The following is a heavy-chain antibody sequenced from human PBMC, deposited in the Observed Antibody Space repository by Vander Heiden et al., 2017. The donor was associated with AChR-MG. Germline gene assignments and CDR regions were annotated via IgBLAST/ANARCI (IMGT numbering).Heavy chain of an antibody. J-gene: IGHJ5*02. D-gene: IGHD5-18*01. CDR3: ARRPDTAMVTWFDP. Sequence: QLQLQESGPGLVKPSETLSLTCTVSGGSISSSSYYWGWIRQPPGKGLEWIGSIYYSGSTYYNPSLKSRVTISVDTSKNQFSLKLSSVTAADTAVYYCARRPDTAMVTWFDPWGQGTLVTVSS. V-gene: IGHV4-39*01. CDR2: IYYSGST. CDR1: GGSISSSSYY.